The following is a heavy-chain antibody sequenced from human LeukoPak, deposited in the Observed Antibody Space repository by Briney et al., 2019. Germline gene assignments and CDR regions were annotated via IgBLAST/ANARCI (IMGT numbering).Heavy chain of an antibody. V-gene: IGHV1-69*13. CDR3: ARGSFSSYDFWSGYPYYYYYMDV. CDR2: IIPIFGTA. CDR1: GGTFSSYA. Sequence: SVKVSCKASGGTFSSYAISWVRQAPGQGLEWMGGIIPIFGTASYAQKFQGRVTITADESTSTAYMELSSLRSEDTAVYYCARGSFSSYDFWSGYPYYYYYMDVWGKGTTVTVSS. D-gene: IGHD3-3*01. J-gene: IGHJ6*03.